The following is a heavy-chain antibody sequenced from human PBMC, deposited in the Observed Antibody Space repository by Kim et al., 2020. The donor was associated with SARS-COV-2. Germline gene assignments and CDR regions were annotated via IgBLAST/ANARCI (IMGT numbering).Heavy chain of an antibody. CDR2: IWYDGSNK. V-gene: IGHV3-33*01. CDR3: AREGLTRGDFDN. CDR1: GFTFSSYG. Sequence: GGSLRLSCAASGFTFSSYGMHWVRQAPGKGLEWVAVIWYDGSNKYYADSVKGRFTISRDNSKNTLYLQMNSLRAEDTAVYYCAREGLTRGDFDNWGQGTMVTVSS. D-gene: IGHD2-21*01. J-gene: IGHJ3*02.